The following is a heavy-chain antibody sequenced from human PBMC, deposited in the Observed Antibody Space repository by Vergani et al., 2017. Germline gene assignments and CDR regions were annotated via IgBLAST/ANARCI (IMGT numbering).Heavy chain of an antibody. CDR2: IYYSGST. Sequence: QVQLQESGPGLVKPSETLPLTCTVSGGSISSYYWSWIRQPPGKGLEWIGYIYYSGSTNYNPSLKSRVTISVDTSKNQFSLKLSSVTAADTAVYYCARWGLAARPFPTLDWGQGTLVTVSS. J-gene: IGHJ4*02. CDR1: GGSISSYY. V-gene: IGHV4-59*01. D-gene: IGHD6-6*01. CDR3: ARWGLAARPFPTLD.